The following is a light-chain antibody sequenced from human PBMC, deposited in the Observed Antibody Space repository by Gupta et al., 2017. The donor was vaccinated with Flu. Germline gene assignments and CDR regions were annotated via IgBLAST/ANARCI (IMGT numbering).Light chain of an antibody. V-gene: IGKV1-5*03. J-gene: IGKJ4*01. CDR2: KAS. Sequence: PPSLSASVGDRVTITWRASQGIRFWVAWYQQKPGTAPQLLIYKASSVEDGVPSRFSGSGSGTEFTLTISDLQPDDFATYYCQQDSHSPVTFGGGTKM. CDR3: QQDSHSPVT. CDR1: QGIRFW.